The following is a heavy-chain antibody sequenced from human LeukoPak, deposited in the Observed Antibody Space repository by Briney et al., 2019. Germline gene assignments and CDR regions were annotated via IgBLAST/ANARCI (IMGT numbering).Heavy chain of an antibody. CDR1: GFTVSSIY. J-gene: IGHJ4*02. Sequence: GGSLRLSCAASGFTVSSIYMSWVRKAPGKGLEWVSVIYSGGSTYYADSVKGRFTISRDNSKNTLYLQMNSLRAEDTAVYYCARVEMATIVAPDYWGQGTLVTVSS. D-gene: IGHD2-21*01. CDR2: IYSGGST. V-gene: IGHV3-66*01. CDR3: ARVEMATIVAPDY.